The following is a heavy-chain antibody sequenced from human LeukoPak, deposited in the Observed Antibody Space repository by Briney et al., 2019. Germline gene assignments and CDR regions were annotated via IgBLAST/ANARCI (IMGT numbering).Heavy chain of an antibody. V-gene: IGHV1-18*01. J-gene: IGHJ4*02. CDR3: ARDVGVTTSTQNDY. CDR2: ISAYNGNT. CDR1: GYTFTSYG. D-gene: IGHD4-17*01. Sequence: ASVTVSCKASGYTFTSYGISWVRQAPGQGLEWMGWISAYNGNTNYAQKLQGRVTMTTDTSTSTAYMELRSLRSDDTAVYYCARDVGVTTSTQNDYWGQGTLVTVSS.